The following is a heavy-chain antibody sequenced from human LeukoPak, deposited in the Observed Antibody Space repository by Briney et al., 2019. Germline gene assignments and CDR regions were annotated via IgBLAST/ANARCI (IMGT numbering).Heavy chain of an antibody. Sequence: PSETLSLTCTVSGDSISSYYWSWIRQPPGKGLEWIGYIYYSGSTNYNPSLKSRVTISVDTSKNQFSLKLSSVTAADTAVYYCARRNKFSSGWFVIDYWGQGTLVTVSS. D-gene: IGHD6-19*01. J-gene: IGHJ4*02. CDR2: IYYSGST. CDR1: GDSISSYY. V-gene: IGHV4-59*01. CDR3: ARRNKFSSGWFVIDY.